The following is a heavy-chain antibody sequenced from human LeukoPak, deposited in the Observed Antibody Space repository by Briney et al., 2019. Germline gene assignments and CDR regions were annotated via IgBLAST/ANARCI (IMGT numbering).Heavy chain of an antibody. CDR2: ISGSGGST. D-gene: IGHD5-18*01. J-gene: IGHJ4*02. Sequence: GGSLRLSCAASGFTFSSYGMSWVRQAPGKGLEWVSAISGSGGSTYYADSVKGRFTISRDNSKNTLYLQMNSLRAEDTAVYYCARGDTAMVKGIDYWGQGTLVTVSS. CDR1: GFTFSSYG. CDR3: ARGDTAMVKGIDY. V-gene: IGHV3-23*01.